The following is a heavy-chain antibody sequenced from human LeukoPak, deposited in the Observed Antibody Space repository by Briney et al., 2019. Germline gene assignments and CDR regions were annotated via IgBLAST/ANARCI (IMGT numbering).Heavy chain of an antibody. D-gene: IGHD5-18*01. V-gene: IGHV4-59*08. Sequence: SETLSLTCAVYGGSFSGYYWGWIRQPPGRGLEWITYIYYSGSTNYNPSLKSRVTISVDTSKNQFSLKLSSVTAADTAVYYCARLGSYGYGYYYGMDVWGQGTTVTVSS. CDR2: IYYSGST. CDR1: GGSFSGYY. J-gene: IGHJ6*02. CDR3: ARLGSYGYGYYYGMDV.